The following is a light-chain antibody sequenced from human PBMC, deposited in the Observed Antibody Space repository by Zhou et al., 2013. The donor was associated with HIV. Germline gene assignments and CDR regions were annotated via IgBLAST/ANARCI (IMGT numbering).Light chain of an antibody. V-gene: IGKV1-39*01. CDR1: QTISNY. CDR3: QQTYSIPLT. CDR2: KAS. J-gene: IGKJ4*01. Sequence: DIQMTQSPSSLSASAGDRVTITCRASQTISNYLNWYQQKPGKAPTLLIYKASNLQSGVPSRFSGSGSGADFTLTITNLQPEDFATYFCQQTYSIPLTFGGGTRLEIK.